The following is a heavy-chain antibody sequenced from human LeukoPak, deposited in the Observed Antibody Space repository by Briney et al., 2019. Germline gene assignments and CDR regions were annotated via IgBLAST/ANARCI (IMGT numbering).Heavy chain of an antibody. CDR3: ARAGGQQLEDYYYYYYMDV. D-gene: IGHD6-13*01. CDR1: GYSISSGYY. CDR2: IYHSGST. V-gene: IGHV4-38-2*02. J-gene: IGHJ6*03. Sequence: PSETLSLTCTVSGYSISSGYYWGWIRQPPGKGLEWIGSIYHSGSTYYNPSLKSRVTISVDTSKNQFSLKLSSVTAADTAVYYCARAGGQQLEDYYYYYYMDVWGKGTTVTVSS.